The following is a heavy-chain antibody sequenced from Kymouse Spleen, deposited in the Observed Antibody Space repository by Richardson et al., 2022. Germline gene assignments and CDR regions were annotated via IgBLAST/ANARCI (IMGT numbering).Heavy chain of an antibody. CDR1: GFTFDDYA. CDR3: AKDRVAGPFDY. J-gene: IGHJ4*02. D-gene: IGHD6-19*01. Sequence: EVQLVESGGGLVQPGRSLRLSCAASGFTFDDYAMHWVRQAPGKGLEWVSGISWNSGSIGYADSVKGRFTISRDNAKNSLYLQMNSLRAEDTALYYCAKDRVAGPFDYWGQGTLVTVSS. CDR2: ISWNSGSI. V-gene: IGHV3-9*01.